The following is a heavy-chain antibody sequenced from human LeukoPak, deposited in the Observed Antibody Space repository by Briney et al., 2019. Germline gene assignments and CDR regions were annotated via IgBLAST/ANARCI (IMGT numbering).Heavy chain of an antibody. Sequence: ASVKVSCKASGYTFTGYYMHWVRQAPGQGLEWMGRINPNSGGTNYAQKFQGRVTMTRDTSISTAYMALSRLRSDDTAVYYCARDRGGCSSTSCYLNWFDPWGQGTLVTVS. J-gene: IGHJ5*02. CDR1: GYTFTGYY. V-gene: IGHV1-2*06. CDR3: ARDRGGCSSTSCYLNWFDP. D-gene: IGHD2-2*01. CDR2: INPNSGGT.